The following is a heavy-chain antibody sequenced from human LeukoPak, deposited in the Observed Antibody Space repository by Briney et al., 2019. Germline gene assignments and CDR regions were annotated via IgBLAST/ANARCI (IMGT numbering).Heavy chain of an antibody. CDR1: GGSFSGYY. Sequence: NPSETLSLTCAVYGGSFSGYYWSWIRQPPGKGLEWIGEINHSGSTNYNPSLKSRVTISVDTSKNQFSLKLSSVTAADAAVYYCAVGGWWSDYGMDVWGQGTTVTVSS. D-gene: IGHD2-15*01. V-gene: IGHV4-34*01. CDR3: AVGGWWSDYGMDV. J-gene: IGHJ6*02. CDR2: INHSGST.